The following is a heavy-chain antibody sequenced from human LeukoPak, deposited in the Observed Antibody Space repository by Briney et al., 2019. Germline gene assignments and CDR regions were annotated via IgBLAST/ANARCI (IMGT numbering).Heavy chain of an antibody. CDR3: GPFGGYSGYDLGY. Sequence: SETLSLTCAVFGGSFSDHYWSWIRQPPGQGLEWIGEINHSGSAKYNPSLKSRVTISVDTSKNQFSLEVTSVTAADTAVYYCGPFGGYSGYDLGYWGQGTLVTVSS. CDR2: INHSGSA. CDR1: GGSFSDHY. D-gene: IGHD5-12*01. V-gene: IGHV4-34*01. J-gene: IGHJ4*02.